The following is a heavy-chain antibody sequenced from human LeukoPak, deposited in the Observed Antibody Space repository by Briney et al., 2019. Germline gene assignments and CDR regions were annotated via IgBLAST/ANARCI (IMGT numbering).Heavy chain of an antibody. J-gene: IGHJ4*02. D-gene: IGHD3-22*01. CDR1: GFTFSSYA. CDR2: ISGSGGST. Sequence: GGSLRLSCAASGFTFSSYAMSWVRQAQGKGLEWVSAISGSGGSTYYADSVKGRFTISRDNSKNTLYLQMNSLRAEDTAVYYCAKDREGAGEVVVITTFDYWGQGTLVTVSS. V-gene: IGHV3-23*01. CDR3: AKDREGAGEVVVITTFDY.